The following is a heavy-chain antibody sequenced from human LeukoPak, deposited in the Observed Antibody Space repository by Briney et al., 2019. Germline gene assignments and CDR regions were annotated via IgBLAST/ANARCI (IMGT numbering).Heavy chain of an antibody. D-gene: IGHD4-17*01. J-gene: IGHJ5*02. CDR1: GYTFTGYY. V-gene: IGHV1-2*02. Sequence: GASVKVSCKASGYTFTGYYMHWVRQAPGRGLEWMGWINPNSGGTNYAQKFQGRVTMTRDTSISTAYMELSRLRSDDTAVYYCARDSTLVYGDYVYWFDPWGQGTLVTVSS. CDR3: ARDSTLVYGDYVYWFDP. CDR2: INPNSGGT.